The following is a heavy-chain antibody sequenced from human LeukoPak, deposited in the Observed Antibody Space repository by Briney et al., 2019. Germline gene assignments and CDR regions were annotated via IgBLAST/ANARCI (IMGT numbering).Heavy chain of an antibody. V-gene: IGHV3-23*01. CDR3: AKVETLGYCSGGSCYPHLGYYYMDV. J-gene: IGHJ6*03. Sequence: GGSLRLSCAASGFTFSTFAMIWVRQPPGKGLEWVSSIFPSGGEIHYVDSVRGRFTISRDNSKNTLYLQMNSLRAEDTAVYYCAKVETLGYCSGGSCYPHLGYYYMDVWGKGTTVTISS. D-gene: IGHD2-15*01. CDR1: GFTFSTFA. CDR2: IFPSGGEI.